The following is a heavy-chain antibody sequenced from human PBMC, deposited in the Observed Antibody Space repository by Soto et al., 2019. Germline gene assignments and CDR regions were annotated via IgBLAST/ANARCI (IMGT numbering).Heavy chain of an antibody. D-gene: IGHD3-22*01. CDR3: ARHFVAVVIKGWGY. V-gene: IGHV4-59*08. J-gene: IGHJ4*02. Sequence: SETLSLTCTVSGASISSYYWNWIRQSPGKGLEWIGTTYYNGNANYNPSLRSRVTMSVDTSKNQFSLKLMSVTAADTAVYYCARHFVAVVIKGWGYWGQGTLVTV. CDR2: TYYNGNA. CDR1: GASISSYY.